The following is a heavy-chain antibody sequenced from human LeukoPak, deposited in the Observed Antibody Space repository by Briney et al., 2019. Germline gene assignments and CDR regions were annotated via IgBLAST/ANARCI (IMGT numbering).Heavy chain of an antibody. V-gene: IGHV3-23*01. CDR2: ISGSGDNT. Sequence: GGSLRLSCAASGFTFSRNAMNWVRQAPGQGLEWVSGISGSGDNTYYADSVRGRFTISRDNSKNTLYLQMNCLRAEDTAVYYCAYCSGGDCYAGLDYWGQGTLVTVSS. J-gene: IGHJ4*02. D-gene: IGHD2-15*01. CDR1: GFTFSRNA. CDR3: AYCSGGDCYAGLDY.